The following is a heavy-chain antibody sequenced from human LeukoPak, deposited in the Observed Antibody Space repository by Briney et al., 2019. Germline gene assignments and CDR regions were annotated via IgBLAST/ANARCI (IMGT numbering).Heavy chain of an antibody. D-gene: IGHD2-21*02. Sequence: ASVKLSCTASGYTFTGYYMHWVRQAPGQGLEWVGWINPNSGGTNYAQKFQGRVTMTRDTSISTAYMELSRLRSDGTAVYYCARDLAYCGGDCYYYYYMDVWGKGTTVTVSS. V-gene: IGHV1-2*02. J-gene: IGHJ6*03. CDR1: GYTFTGYY. CDR2: INPNSGGT. CDR3: ARDLAYCGGDCYYYYYMDV.